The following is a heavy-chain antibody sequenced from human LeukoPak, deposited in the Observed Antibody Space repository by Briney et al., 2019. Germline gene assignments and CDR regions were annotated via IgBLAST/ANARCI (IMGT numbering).Heavy chain of an antibody. Sequence: GGSLRLSCGASEFAFNDFYMTSIRQAPGKGLEWVSYISSSSSHTNYADSVKGRFTISRDNAKNSLYLQMNSLRAEDTAVYYCSKTYLGNGWRFDYWGQGTLVTVSS. V-gene: IGHV3-11*06. CDR2: ISSSSSHT. J-gene: IGHJ4*02. CDR3: SKTYLGNGWRFDY. CDR1: EFAFNDFY. D-gene: IGHD6-19*01.